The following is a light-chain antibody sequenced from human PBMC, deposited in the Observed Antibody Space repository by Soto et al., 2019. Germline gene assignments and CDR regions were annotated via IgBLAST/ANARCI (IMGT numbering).Light chain of an antibody. CDR3: AAWDDSLKGLV. V-gene: IGLV1-44*01. J-gene: IGLJ3*02. Sequence: QSVLTQPPSASGTPGQRVAISCSGSSSNIGSNAVNWYQQLPGAAPKLLIYKNNLRPSGVPDRISGSKSGASASLAISGLQSEDESDYYCAAWDDSLKGLVFGGGTKLTVL. CDR2: KNN. CDR1: SSNIGSNA.